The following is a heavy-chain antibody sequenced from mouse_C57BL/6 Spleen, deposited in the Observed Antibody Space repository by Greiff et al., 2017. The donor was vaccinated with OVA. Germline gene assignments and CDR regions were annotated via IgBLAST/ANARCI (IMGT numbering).Heavy chain of an antibody. Sequence: VQLQQSGPELVKPGASVKISCKASGYTFTDYYMNWVKQSHGKSLEWIGDINPNNGGTSYNQKFKGKSTLTVDKSSSTAYMELRSLTSEDSAVYDCASSLGGLRGFAYWGQGTLVTVSA. CDR1: GYTFTDYY. CDR2: INPNNGGT. J-gene: IGHJ3*01. CDR3: ASSLGGLRGFAY. V-gene: IGHV1-26*01. D-gene: IGHD2-4*01.